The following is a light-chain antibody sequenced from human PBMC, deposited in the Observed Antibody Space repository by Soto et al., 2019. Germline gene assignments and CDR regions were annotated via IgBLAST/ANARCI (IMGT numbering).Light chain of an antibody. CDR2: GAS. CDR1: QSVSSSY. J-gene: IGKJ2*01. CDR3: QQYGSSPYT. Sequence: EIVLTQSPGTLSLSPGEKATLSCRASQSVSSSYLAWYQQKPGQAPRLLIYGASSRATGIPDRFSGSGSGTVFTLTISRLGSGDFAVYYCQQYGSSPYTFGQGTNLEIK. V-gene: IGKV3-20*01.